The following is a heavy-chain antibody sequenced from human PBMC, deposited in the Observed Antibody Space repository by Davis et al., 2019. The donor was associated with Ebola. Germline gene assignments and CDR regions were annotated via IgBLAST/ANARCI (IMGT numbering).Heavy chain of an antibody. Sequence: SETLSLTCTVSGGSISSYYWSWIRQPPGKGLEWIGYIYYSGSTNYNPSLKSRVTISVDTSKNQFSLKLSSVTAADTAVYYCARDRGYSVLWFDPWGQGTLATVSS. CDR3: ARDRGYSVLWFDP. CDR1: GGSISSYY. CDR2: IYYSGST. V-gene: IGHV4-59*01. D-gene: IGHD2-15*01. J-gene: IGHJ5*02.